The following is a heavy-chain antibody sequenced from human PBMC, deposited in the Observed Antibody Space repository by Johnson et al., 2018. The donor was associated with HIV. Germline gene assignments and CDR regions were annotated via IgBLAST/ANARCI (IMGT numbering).Heavy chain of an antibody. CDR1: GLTFSNYG. D-gene: IGHD3-16*01. Sequence: QVQLVESGGGVVQPGGSLRLSCAASGLTFSNYGFHWVRQAPGKGLEWVAVISYDGSNKYYADSVKGRFTISRDNAKNSLYLQMNSLRAEDTAVYYCARSPFQLFPSDIWGQGTMVTVSS. V-gene: IGHV3-30*19. CDR2: ISYDGSNK. CDR3: ARSPFQLFPSDI. J-gene: IGHJ3*02.